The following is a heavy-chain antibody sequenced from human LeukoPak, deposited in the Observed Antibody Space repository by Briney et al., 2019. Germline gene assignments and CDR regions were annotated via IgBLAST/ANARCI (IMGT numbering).Heavy chain of an antibody. J-gene: IGHJ4*02. D-gene: IGHD3-22*01. Sequence: ASVKVSCKASGYTFTGYYMHWVRQAPGQGLEWMGRINPNSGGTNYAQKFQGRVTMTRDTSISTAYMELSRLRSDDTAVYYCALDYYDSSGYLFSKVDYRGQGTLVTVSS. V-gene: IGHV1-2*06. CDR1: GYTFTGYY. CDR2: INPNSGGT. CDR3: ALDYYDSSGYLFSKVDY.